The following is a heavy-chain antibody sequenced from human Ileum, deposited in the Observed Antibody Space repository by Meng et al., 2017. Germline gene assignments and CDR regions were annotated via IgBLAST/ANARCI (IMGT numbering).Heavy chain of an antibody. D-gene: IGHD6-19*01. CDR1: GGSVSSS. CDR3: ARGGGGGWPNWFDP. CDR2: IYYSGNT. V-gene: IGHV4-59*02. Sequence: QVQLQEAGPGLVRPSETLSLSCTVSGGSVSSSWSWIRQPPGKGLEWIGHIYYSGNTNYNPSLKSRVTMSVDTSNSQFSLKLTSVTAADTAVYYCARGGGGGWPNWFDPWGQGTLVTVSS. J-gene: IGHJ5*02.